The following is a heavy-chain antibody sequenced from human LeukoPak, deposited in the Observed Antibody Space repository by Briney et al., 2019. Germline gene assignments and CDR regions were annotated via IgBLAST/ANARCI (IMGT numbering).Heavy chain of an antibody. Sequence: GGSLRPSCAASGFTFSSYGMHWVRQAPGKGLEWVAFIRHDGSNKYYADSVKGRFTISRDNSKNTLYLQMNSLRAEDTAVYYCAKDAPRPRVVVPAAANFDYWGQGTLVTVSS. CDR3: AKDAPRPRVVVPAAANFDY. D-gene: IGHD2-2*01. CDR2: IRHDGSNK. J-gene: IGHJ4*02. V-gene: IGHV3-30*02. CDR1: GFTFSSYG.